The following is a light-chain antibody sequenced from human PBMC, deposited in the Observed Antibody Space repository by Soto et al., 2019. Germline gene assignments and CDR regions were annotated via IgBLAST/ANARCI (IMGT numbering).Light chain of an antibody. CDR3: QSYDSSTVV. CDR1: RGSIATNY. CDR2: QSN. V-gene: IGLV6-57*04. J-gene: IGLJ2*01. Sequence: NFMLTQPHSVSESPGKTVTISCTRSRGSIATNYVQWFQQRPGSAPTTVIYQSNRRPSGVPDRFSGSIDSSSNSASLTISGLKTEDEADYYCQSYDSSTVVFGGGTKLTVL.